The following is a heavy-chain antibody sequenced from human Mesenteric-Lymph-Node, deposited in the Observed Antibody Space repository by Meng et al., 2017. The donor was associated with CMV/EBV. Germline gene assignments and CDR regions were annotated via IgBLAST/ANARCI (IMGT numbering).Heavy chain of an antibody. CDR3: ARGYTPVVVIATPGGY. V-gene: IGHV3-21*01. Sequence: GGSLRLSCAASGFTFSSYSMNWVRQAPGKGLEWVSSISSSSSYIYYADSVKGRFTISRDNSKNTLYLQMNSLRAEDTAVYYCARGYTPVVVIATPGGYWGQGTLVTVSS. D-gene: IGHD2-21*01. CDR1: GFTFSSYS. J-gene: IGHJ4*02. CDR2: ISSSSSYI.